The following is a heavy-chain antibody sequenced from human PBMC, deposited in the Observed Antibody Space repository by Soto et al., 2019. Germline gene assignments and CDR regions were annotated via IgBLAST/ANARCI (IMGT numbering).Heavy chain of an antibody. CDR3: AKVNRGIVTTSGGGVDS. CDR2: ISPIGGSI. V-gene: IGHV3-23*01. D-gene: IGHD1-26*01. J-gene: IGHJ4*02. Sequence: EVQLLESGGGLVPPGGSPRLSCAASGFTNTFRTYDMSWVHQAPGKGLEWVAGISPIGGSIYYADSVKGQFTIARDNSKDTLYLQMSSLQAYHAAIDVCAKVNRGIVTTSGGGVDSLGRGSLVTASS. CDR1: GFTNTFRTYD.